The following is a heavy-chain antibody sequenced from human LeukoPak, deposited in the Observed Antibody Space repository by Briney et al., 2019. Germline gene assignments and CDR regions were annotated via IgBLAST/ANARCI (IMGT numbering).Heavy chain of an antibody. V-gene: IGHV3-74*01. J-gene: IGHJ4*02. CDR3: ARDWFHAIDY. D-gene: IGHD2/OR15-2a*01. Sequence: PGGSLRLSCGASGFTFSNYAMSWVRQAPGGGLVWVSRIRRDGSDTRYAESVKGRFTISRDNAKNTLYLQMNSLRAEDTAVYYCARDWFHAIDYWGQGTLVTVSS. CDR1: GFTFSNYA. CDR2: IRRDGSDT.